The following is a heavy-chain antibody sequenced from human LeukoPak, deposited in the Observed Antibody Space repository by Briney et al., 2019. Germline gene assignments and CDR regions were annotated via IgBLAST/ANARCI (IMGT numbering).Heavy chain of an antibody. CDR2: ISGSDGST. D-gene: IGHD1-26*01. CDR1: GFTFTSYA. Sequence: GGSLRLSCAASGFTFTSYAMSWVRRAPGKGLEWVSAISGSDGSTFYADSVKGRFTVSRDNFKNTLYLQMNSLRAEDTAVYYCAKGGGAAFYYYMDVWGKGTTVTVSS. J-gene: IGHJ6*03. CDR3: AKGGGAAFYYYMDV. V-gene: IGHV3-23*01.